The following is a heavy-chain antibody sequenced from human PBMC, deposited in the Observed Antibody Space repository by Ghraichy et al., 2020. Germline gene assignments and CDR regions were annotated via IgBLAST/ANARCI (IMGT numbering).Heavy chain of an antibody. CDR3: ARDGLPFDC. D-gene: IGHD3/OR15-3a*01. Sequence: AGSLRLSCAASGFTYSSYWMSWVRQAPGKGLEWVANIKQDGSEKYYVDSVKGRFTISRDNAKNSLYLRMNSLRAEDTAVYYCARDGLPFDCWGQGTLVTVSS. CDR2: IKQDGSEK. V-gene: IGHV3-7*01. J-gene: IGHJ4*02. CDR1: GFTYSSYW.